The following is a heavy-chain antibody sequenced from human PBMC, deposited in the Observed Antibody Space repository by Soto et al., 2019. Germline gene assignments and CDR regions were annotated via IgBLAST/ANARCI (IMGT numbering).Heavy chain of an antibody. CDR3: ARHLGYCSSTSCSINWFDP. J-gene: IGHJ5*02. CDR2: IYYSGST. V-gene: IGHV4-59*08. D-gene: IGHD2-2*01. Sequence: PSETLSLTCTVSGGSISSYYWSWIRQPPGKGLEWIGYIYYSGSTNYNPSLKSRVTISVDTSKNQFSLKLSSVTAADTAVYYCARHLGYCSSTSCSINWFDPWGQGTLVTVSS. CDR1: GGSISSYY.